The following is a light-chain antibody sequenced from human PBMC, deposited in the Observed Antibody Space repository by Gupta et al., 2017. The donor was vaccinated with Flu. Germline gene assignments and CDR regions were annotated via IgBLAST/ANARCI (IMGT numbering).Light chain of an antibody. CDR3: VTWDANLSAYV. CDR1: NSNIGRDF. CDR2: KND. J-gene: IGLJ1*01. Sequence: SNSNIGRDFIHWLQQVPGTAPKLLIYKNDQRPSGVPARFSGSKSGTSASLAISGLRSEDEADYYCVTWDANLSAYVLGTGTKVTVL. V-gene: IGLV1-47*01.